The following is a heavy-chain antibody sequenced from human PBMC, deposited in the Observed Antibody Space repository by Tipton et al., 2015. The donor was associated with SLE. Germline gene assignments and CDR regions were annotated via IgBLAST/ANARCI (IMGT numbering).Heavy chain of an antibody. CDR2: VYYSGIA. J-gene: IGHJ4*02. D-gene: IGHD2-15*01. CDR1: RGSISSNSHY. CDR3: ARQGGTVPLWDF. V-gene: IGHV4-39*07. Sequence: GLVKPSETLSLTCTVFRGSISSNSHYWAWLRQPPGKGLEWIGSVYYSGIAYYNPSLKSRVTISADMSKDNFSLKVNSVTAADTAVYFCARQGGTVPLWDFWGQGTLVTVSS.